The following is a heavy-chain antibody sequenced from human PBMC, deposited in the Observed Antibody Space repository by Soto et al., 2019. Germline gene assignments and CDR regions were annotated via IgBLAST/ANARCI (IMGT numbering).Heavy chain of an antibody. CDR1: GSTFTGYY. CDR2: IIPIFGTA. Sequence: SVKVSCKASGSTFTGYYMHWVRQAPGQGLEWMGGIIPIFGTANYAQKFQGRVTITADESTSTAYMELSSLRSEDTAVYYCARESRYCSGGSCYFLPGIDYWGQGTLVTVSS. CDR3: ARESRYCSGGSCYFLPGIDY. J-gene: IGHJ4*02. V-gene: IGHV1-69*13. D-gene: IGHD2-15*01.